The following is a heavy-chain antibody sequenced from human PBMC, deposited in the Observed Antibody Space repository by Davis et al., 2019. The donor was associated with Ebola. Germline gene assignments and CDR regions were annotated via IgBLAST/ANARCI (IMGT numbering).Heavy chain of an antibody. CDR1: GFTFSAYA. Sequence: GGSLRLSCAASGFTFSAYAMSWVRQPPGKGLEWVSALSGSGRTPYYADSVKGRFTISRDNAKNTLYLQMNNLRVEDTAVYYCATLPGYYWGQGTLVTVSS. J-gene: IGHJ4*02. D-gene: IGHD1-26*01. CDR3: ATLPGYY. CDR2: LSGSGRTP. V-gene: IGHV3-23*01.